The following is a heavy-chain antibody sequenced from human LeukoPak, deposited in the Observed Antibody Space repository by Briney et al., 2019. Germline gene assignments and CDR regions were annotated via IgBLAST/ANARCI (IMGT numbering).Heavy chain of an antibody. J-gene: IGHJ4*02. D-gene: IGHD6-13*01. Sequence: ASVKVSCKASGDTFTSYGISWVRQAPGQELEWMGWISAYNGNTNYAQKLQGRVTMTTDTSTSTAYMELRSLRSDDTAVYYCARGAGYSSSWYPPGVDYWGQGTLVTVSS. V-gene: IGHV1-18*04. CDR3: ARGAGYSSSWYPPGVDY. CDR1: GDTFTSYG. CDR2: ISAYNGNT.